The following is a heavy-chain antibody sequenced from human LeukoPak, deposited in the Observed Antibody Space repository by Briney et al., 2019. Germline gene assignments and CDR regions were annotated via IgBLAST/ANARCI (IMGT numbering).Heavy chain of an antibody. D-gene: IGHD2-2*01. Sequence: SETLSLTCAVYGGSFSGYYWSWIRQPPGKGLEWLGEINHSGSTNYNPSLKSRVTISVETSKNQFSLKLSSVTAADTAVYYCARGLGGYAFNWFDPWGQGTLVTVSS. CDR2: INHSGST. J-gene: IGHJ5*02. V-gene: IGHV4-34*01. CDR1: GGSFSGYY. CDR3: ARGLGGYAFNWFDP.